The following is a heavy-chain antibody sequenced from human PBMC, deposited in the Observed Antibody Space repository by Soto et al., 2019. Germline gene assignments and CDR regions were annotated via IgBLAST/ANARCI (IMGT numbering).Heavy chain of an antibody. CDR1: GFTVSSNY. V-gene: IGHV3-53*04. Sequence: EVQLVESGGGLVRPGGSLRLSCAASGFTVSSNYMSWVRQDPGKGLEWVSVIYSGGTTYYADSVRGRFTISKDNSTNTLYLQMNSLRPEDTAVYYCARDLRLVGFGEFDLWGRGTLVTVSS. J-gene: IGHJ2*01. CDR2: IYSGGTT. D-gene: IGHD3-10*01. CDR3: ARDLRLVGFGEFDL.